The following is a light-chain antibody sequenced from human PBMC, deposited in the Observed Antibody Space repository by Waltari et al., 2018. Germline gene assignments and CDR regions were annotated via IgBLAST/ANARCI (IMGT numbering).Light chain of an antibody. Sequence: QAVVTQEPSLTVSPGGTVTLTCASSTGAVTDGQYPYWFQQKPGQAPRTLFYDTGTTHPWTPARFSGSLRGGKAALTLSGAQPEDEAEYYCLLSYSGAWVFGGGTKLTVL. CDR1: TGAVTDGQY. CDR2: DTG. V-gene: IGLV7-46*01. J-gene: IGLJ3*02. CDR3: LLSYSGAWV.